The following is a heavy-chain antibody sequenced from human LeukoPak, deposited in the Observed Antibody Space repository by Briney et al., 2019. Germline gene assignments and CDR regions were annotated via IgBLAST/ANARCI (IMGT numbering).Heavy chain of an antibody. J-gene: IGHJ6*02. Sequence: PSETLSLTCTVSGGSISSGGYYWSWIRQHPGKGLEWIGYIYYSGSTYYNPSLKSRVTISVDTSKNQFSLKLSSVTAADTAVYYCASVVPGYYYGMDVWGQGTTVTVSS. V-gene: IGHV4-31*03. CDR2: IYYSGST. D-gene: IGHD2-15*01. CDR3: ASVVPGYYYGMDV. CDR1: GGSISSGGYY.